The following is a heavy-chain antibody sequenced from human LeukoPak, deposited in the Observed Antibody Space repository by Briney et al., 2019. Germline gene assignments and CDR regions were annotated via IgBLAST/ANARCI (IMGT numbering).Heavy chain of an antibody. CDR2: IIPILGIA. CDR3: ARASSKTKYSSSSGAFDI. J-gene: IGHJ3*02. CDR1: GGTFSSYA. V-gene: IGHV1-69*04. Sequence: SVKVSCKASGGTFSSYAISWVRQAPGQGLEWMGRIIPILGIANYAQKFQGRVTITADKSTSTAYMELSSLRSEDTAVYYCARASSKTKYSSSSGAFDIWGQGTMVTVSS. D-gene: IGHD6-6*01.